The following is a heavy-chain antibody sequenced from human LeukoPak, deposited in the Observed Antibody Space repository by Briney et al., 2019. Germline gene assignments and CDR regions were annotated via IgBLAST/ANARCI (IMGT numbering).Heavy chain of an antibody. Sequence: ASVKVSCKASGYTFTGYYMHWVRQAPGQGLEWMGWINPNSGSTNYAQKFQGRVTMTRDTSISTAYMELSRLRSDDTAVYYCARLYGSGSYIKFAVDYWGQGTLVTVSS. J-gene: IGHJ4*02. CDR1: GYTFTGYY. CDR3: ARLYGSGSYIKFAVDY. D-gene: IGHD3-10*01. V-gene: IGHV1-2*02. CDR2: INPNSGST.